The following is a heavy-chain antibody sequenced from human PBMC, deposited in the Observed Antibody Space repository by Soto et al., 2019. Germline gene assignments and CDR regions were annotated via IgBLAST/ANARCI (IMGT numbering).Heavy chain of an antibody. V-gene: IGHV3-30*18. Sequence: PGGSLRLSCAASGFTLRTYAMNSVRQAPGKGLEWVATISYDGNVKKFADSVKGRFTISRDDSKNTLYLQMDSLRSDDTAVYYCSKDVLKTSNFFDAFDIWGQGTLVTVAS. CDR3: SKDVLKTSNFFDAFDI. J-gene: IGHJ3*02. CDR1: GFTLRTYA. D-gene: IGHD2-2*01. CDR2: ISYDGNVK.